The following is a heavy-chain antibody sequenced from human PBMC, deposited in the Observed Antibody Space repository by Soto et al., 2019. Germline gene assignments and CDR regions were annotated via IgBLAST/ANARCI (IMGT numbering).Heavy chain of an antibody. CDR2: ISWNSGSI. CDR1: GFTFDDYA. J-gene: IGHJ5*02. CDR3: AKDMVRGVTRAGWHWFDP. D-gene: IGHD3-10*01. Sequence: EVQLVESGGGLVQPGRSLRLSCAASGFTFDDYAMHWVRQAPGKGLEWVSGISWNSGSIGYADSVKGRFTISRDNAKNSXSLQMNSLRAEDTGLYYCAKDMVRGVTRAGWHWFDPWGQGTLVTVSS. V-gene: IGHV3-9*01.